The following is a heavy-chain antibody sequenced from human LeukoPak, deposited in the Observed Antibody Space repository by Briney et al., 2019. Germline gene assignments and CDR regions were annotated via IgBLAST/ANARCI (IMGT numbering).Heavy chain of an antibody. CDR3: AREGGSYFDY. Sequence: SETLSLTCTVSGGSISSYYWSWIRQPPGKGLEWIGYIYYSGSTNYNPSFKSRVTISVDTSKNQFPLKLSSVTAADTAVYYCAREGGSYFDYWGQGTLVTVSS. CDR2: IYYSGST. CDR1: GGSISSYY. V-gene: IGHV4-59*01. J-gene: IGHJ4*02. D-gene: IGHD1-26*01.